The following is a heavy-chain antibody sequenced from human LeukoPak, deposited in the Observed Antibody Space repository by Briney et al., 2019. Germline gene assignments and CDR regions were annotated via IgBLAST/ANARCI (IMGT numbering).Heavy chain of an antibody. Sequence: PGGSLRLSCAASGFTLSDYHMSWIRQAPGKGLERVSYINSSGRTIYYADSVKGRFTISRDNAKNSLYLQMNSLRAEDTAVYYCARVQPHYYDSSGYPPDYWGQGTLVTVSS. D-gene: IGHD3-22*01. CDR3: ARVQPHYYDSSGYPPDY. CDR2: INSSGRTI. V-gene: IGHV3-11*01. J-gene: IGHJ4*02. CDR1: GFTLSDYH.